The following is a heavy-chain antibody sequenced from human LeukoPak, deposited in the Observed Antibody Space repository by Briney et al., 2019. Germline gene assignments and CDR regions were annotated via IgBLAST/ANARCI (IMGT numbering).Heavy chain of an antibody. CDR2: IYSGGST. J-gene: IGHJ4*02. V-gene: IGHV3-53*01. CDR3: ARGLVGLHFDY. CDR1: GFTVSSNY. D-gene: IGHD1-26*01. Sequence: GGSLRLSCAASGFTVSSNYMSWVRQAPGKGLEWVSVIYSGGSTYYADSVKGRFTISRDNAKNSLYLQMNSLRAEDTAVYYCARGLVGLHFDYWGQGTLVTVSS.